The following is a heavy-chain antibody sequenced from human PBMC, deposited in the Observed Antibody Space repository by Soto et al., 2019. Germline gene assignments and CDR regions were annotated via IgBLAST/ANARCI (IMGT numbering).Heavy chain of an antibody. Sequence: QVQLQESGPGLVKPSETLSLTCTVSGGSISSYYWSWIRQPPGKGLEWIGYIYYSGSTNYNPSLTRRATISGDTSKNQFSLKLSSVTAADTAVYYCARLVGATPYYYGMDVWGQGTTVTASS. D-gene: IGHD1-26*01. V-gene: IGHV4-59*08. CDR1: GGSISSYY. CDR3: ARLVGATPYYYGMDV. CDR2: IYYSGST. J-gene: IGHJ6*02.